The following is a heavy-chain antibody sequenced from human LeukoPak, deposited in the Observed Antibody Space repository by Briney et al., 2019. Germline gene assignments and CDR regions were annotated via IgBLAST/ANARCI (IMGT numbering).Heavy chain of an antibody. CDR3: ARSGKIAVAGNYYYYYATDA. Sequence: SETLSLTCTVSGGSVSSGSYYWSWIRQPPGKGLEWIGYIYYSGSTNCIPSLKSRVTISVDTSKNQFSLKLSSATAADTAVYYCARSGKIAVAGNYYYYYATDAWGQGATVTVSS. V-gene: IGHV4-61*01. CDR2: IYYSGST. CDR1: GGSVSSGSYY. J-gene: IGHJ6*02. D-gene: IGHD6-19*01.